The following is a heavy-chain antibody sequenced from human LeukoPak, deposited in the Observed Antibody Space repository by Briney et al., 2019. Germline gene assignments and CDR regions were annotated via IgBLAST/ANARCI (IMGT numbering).Heavy chain of an antibody. CDR2: IYPGDSDT. Sequence: GASLKTSCQGSGYRFTSDWFGWGRRMPGKGLEGMGIIYPGDSDTRYSPSFQGQVTISADRSISTAYLQWSSLKASDTAMYYCASQLGYWGQGTLVTVSS. V-gene: IGHV5-51*01. CDR1: GYRFTSDW. J-gene: IGHJ4*02. CDR3: ASQLGY.